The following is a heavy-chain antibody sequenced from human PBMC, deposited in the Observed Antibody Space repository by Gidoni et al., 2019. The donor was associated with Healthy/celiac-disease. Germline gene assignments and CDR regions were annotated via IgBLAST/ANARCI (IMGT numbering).Heavy chain of an antibody. CDR3: ARDRYYYDSSGYFYYYYYGMDV. Sequence: EVQLVESGGGLVQPGGSLRLSCAASGFTFSSYWMSWVRQAPGKRLEWVANIKQEGSEKYYVDSVKGRFTISRDNAKNSLYLQMNSLRAEDTAVYYCARDRYYYDSSGYFYYYYYGMDVWGQGTTVTVSS. CDR2: IKQEGSEK. V-gene: IGHV3-7*01. J-gene: IGHJ6*02. D-gene: IGHD3-22*01. CDR1: GFTFSSYW.